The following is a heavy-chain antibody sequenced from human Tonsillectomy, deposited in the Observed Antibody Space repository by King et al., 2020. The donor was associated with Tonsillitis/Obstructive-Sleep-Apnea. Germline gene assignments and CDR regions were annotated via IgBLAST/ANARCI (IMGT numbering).Heavy chain of an antibody. J-gene: IGHJ3*02. CDR3: AKSGGAYYYDSSGYQEAFDI. CDR2: ISGSGGST. CDR1: GFTFSSYA. V-gene: IGHV3-23*04. Sequence: VQLVESGGGLVQPGGSLRLSCAASGFTFSSYAMSWVRQAPGKGLEWVSAISGSGGSTYYADSVKGRFTISRDNSKNTLYLQMNSLRAEDTAVYDCAKSGGAYYYDSSGYQEAFDIWGQGTMVTVSS. D-gene: IGHD3-22*01.